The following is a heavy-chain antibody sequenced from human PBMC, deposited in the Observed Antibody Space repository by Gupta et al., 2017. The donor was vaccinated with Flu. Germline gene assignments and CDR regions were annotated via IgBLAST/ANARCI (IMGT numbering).Heavy chain of an antibody. CDR1: GYTFTSYY. D-gene: IGHD3-3*01. CDR2: INPSGGST. Sequence: QVQLVQSGAEVKKPGASVKVSCKASGYTFTSYYMHWVRQAPGQGLEWMGIINPSGGSTSYAQKFQGRVTMTRDTSTSTVYMELSSLRSEDTAVYYCARDPETGHYSMRGAAGSMEGLLPHYWGQGTLVTVSS. J-gene: IGHJ4*02. V-gene: IGHV1-46*01. CDR3: ARDPETGHYSMRGAAGSMEGLLPHY.